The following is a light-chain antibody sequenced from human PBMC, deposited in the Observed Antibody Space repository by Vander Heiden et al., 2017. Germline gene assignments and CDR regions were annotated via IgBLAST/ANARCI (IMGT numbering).Light chain of an antibody. CDR3: QVWDSSSDHVL. CDR2: DNS. CDR1: NMGTKR. Sequence: VLTQSPSVSVAPGQTARITCGGNNMGTKRVHWYQQKPGQAPVLVVHDNSDRPSGIPERFSGSNSGITATLTISRVEAGDEVDYFCQVWDSSSDHVLFGGGTKVTVL. V-gene: IGLV3-21*02. J-gene: IGLJ2*01.